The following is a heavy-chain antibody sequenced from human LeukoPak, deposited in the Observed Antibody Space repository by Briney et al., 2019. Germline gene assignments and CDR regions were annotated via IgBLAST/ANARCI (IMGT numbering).Heavy chain of an antibody. CDR2: IKQDGSEK. J-gene: IGHJ5*02. V-gene: IGHV3-7*01. CDR3: AREAYYDRNWFDP. Sequence: PGGSLRLSCAASGFTFSSYWMSWVRQAPGKGLEWVANIKQDGSEKYYVDSVKGRFTISRDNAKNSLYLQMNSLRAEDTAVYYCAREAYYDRNWFDPWGQGTLVTVSS. D-gene: IGHD3-3*01. CDR1: GFTFSSYW.